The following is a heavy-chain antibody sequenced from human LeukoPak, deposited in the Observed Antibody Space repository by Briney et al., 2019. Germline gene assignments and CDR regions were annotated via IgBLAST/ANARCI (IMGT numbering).Heavy chain of an antibody. CDR2: IYPGESDT. D-gene: IGHD2-8*02. CDR1: GYSFTSQW. J-gene: IGHJ5*02. CDR3: ARLIKEGVLNWLDP. V-gene: IGHV5-51*01. Sequence: GESLKISCQGSGYSFTSQWIGWVRQMPGKGLEWMGIIYPGESDTRYNPSFQGQVTISADKSISTTYLQWSSLKASDTAMYYCARLIKEGVLNWLDPWGQGTLVTVSS.